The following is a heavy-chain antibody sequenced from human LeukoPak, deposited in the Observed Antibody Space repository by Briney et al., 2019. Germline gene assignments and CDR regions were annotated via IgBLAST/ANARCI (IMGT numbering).Heavy chain of an antibody. CDR1: GFTFSSYA. J-gene: IGHJ4*02. CDR2: ISGSGGSK. CDR3: AKDPLAVTTRFDY. Sequence: GGSLRLSCAASGFTFSSYAMSWVRQAPGKGLEWVSAISGSGGSKYYADSVKGRFTISRDNSKNTLYLQVNSLRAEDTAVYYCAKDPLAVTTRFDYWGQGTLVTVSS. V-gene: IGHV3-23*01. D-gene: IGHD2-21*02.